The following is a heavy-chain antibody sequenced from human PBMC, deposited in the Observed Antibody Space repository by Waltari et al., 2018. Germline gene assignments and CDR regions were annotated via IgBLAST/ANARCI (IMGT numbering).Heavy chain of an antibody. D-gene: IGHD6-19*01. CDR1: GFTFDDYA. CDR3: AKDFGSSGWQGDFQH. Sequence: EVQLVESGGGLVQPGRSLRLSCAASGFTFDDYAMHWVRQAPGKGLEWVSGISWNSGSIGDADSVKGRFTISRDNAKNSLYLQMNSLRAEDTALYYCAKDFGSSGWQGDFQHWGQGTLVTVSS. CDR2: ISWNSGSI. V-gene: IGHV3-9*01. J-gene: IGHJ1*01.